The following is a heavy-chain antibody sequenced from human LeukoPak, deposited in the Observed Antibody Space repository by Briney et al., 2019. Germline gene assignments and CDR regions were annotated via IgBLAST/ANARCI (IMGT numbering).Heavy chain of an antibody. D-gene: IGHD2-2*01. Sequence: GGSLRLPCAASGFTFSGYSMNWVRQAPGKGLEWVSYISSRSTTIYYADSVKGRFTISRDNAKNSLYLQMNSLRDEDTAVYYCASSILVVGSTYYFDYWGQGTLVTVSS. V-gene: IGHV3-48*02. CDR3: ASSILVVGSTYYFDY. J-gene: IGHJ4*02. CDR1: GFTFSGYS. CDR2: ISSRSTTI.